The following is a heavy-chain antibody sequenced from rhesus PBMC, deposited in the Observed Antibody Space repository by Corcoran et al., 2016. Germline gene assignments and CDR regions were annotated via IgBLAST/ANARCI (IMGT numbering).Heavy chain of an antibody. CDR3: ALGMPFEF. CDR2: IFGGSGST. V-gene: IGHV4S7*01. CDR1: GASITYNY. J-gene: IGHJ1*01. D-gene: IGHD2-2*01. Sequence: QVQLQESGPGLVKPSETLPLPCDVYGASITYNYSSWFRQPPGRGLEWIGYIFGGSGSTTYNPSLESRVTISKDTSKNQFSLKLNSVTAADTAVYYCALGMPFEFWGQGALVIVSS.